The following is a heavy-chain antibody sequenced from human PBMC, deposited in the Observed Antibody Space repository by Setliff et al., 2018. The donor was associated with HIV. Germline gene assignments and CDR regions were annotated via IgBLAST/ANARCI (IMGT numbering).Heavy chain of an antibody. Sequence: KPSETLSLTCGVSGETFRGYKWSWIRQSPGKGLEWIGEIDHIGSTTYNPSLKTRITMSSDTSKRQFSLKLSSVTAADTATYYCARRAMWGDLDYWGQGALVTVSS. CDR3: ARRAMWGDLDY. V-gene: IGHV4-34*01. J-gene: IGHJ4*02. CDR2: IDHIGST. CDR1: GETFRGYK. D-gene: IGHD3-16*01.